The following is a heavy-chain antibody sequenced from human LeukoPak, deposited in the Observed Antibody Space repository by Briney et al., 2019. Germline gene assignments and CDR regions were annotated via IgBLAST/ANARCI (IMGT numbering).Heavy chain of an antibody. V-gene: IGHV1-8*03. CDR2: MNPNSGNT. CDR3: ATGSAASVTPLHY. Sequence: ASVKVSCKASGYTFTSYDINWVRQATGQGLEWMGWMNPNSGNTGYAQEFQGRVTITRNTSISTAYMELSSLRSEDTAVYYCATGSAASVTPLHYWGQGTLVTVSS. CDR1: GYTFTSYD. D-gene: IGHD2-15*01. J-gene: IGHJ4*02.